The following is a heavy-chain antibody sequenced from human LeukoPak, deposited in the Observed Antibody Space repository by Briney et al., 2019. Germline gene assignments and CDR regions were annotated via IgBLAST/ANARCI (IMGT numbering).Heavy chain of an antibody. CDR3: ARDDSYGLDY. V-gene: IGHV3-48*03. CDR2: ISSSGDTI. J-gene: IGHJ4*02. Sequence: QPGGSLRLSCAASGFTFSSYEMNWVRQAPGKGLEWVSYISSSGDTIYYADSVKGRFTISRDNAKNSLCLRMNSLRAEDTAVYYCARDDSYGLDYWGQGTLVTVSS. CDR1: GFTFSSYE. D-gene: IGHD5-18*01.